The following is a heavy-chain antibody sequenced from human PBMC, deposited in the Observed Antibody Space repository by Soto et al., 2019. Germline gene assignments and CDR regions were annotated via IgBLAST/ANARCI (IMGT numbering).Heavy chain of an antibody. CDR1: GGTFSSYA. CDR3: ARGGEGSSGDTWFDP. D-gene: IGHD6-13*01. CDR2: IIPIFGTA. V-gene: IGHV1-69*13. J-gene: IGHJ5*02. Sequence: GASVKVSCTASGGTFSSYAISWVRQAPGQGLEWMGGIIPIFGTANYAQKFQGRVTITADESTSTAYMELSSLRSEDTAVYYCARGGEGSSGDTWFDPWGQGTLVTVSS.